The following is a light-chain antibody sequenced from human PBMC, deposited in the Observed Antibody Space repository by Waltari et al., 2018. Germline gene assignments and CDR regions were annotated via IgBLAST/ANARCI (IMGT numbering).Light chain of an antibody. J-gene: IGKJ2*01. V-gene: IGKV4-1*01. Sequence: DIVMTLSPDPLAVSLGEGATITFNSRQNLPTSDNETHVAWYHKKPGQPPRLLIVGASTRESGVPDRFSGSGSGADFSLTISGLQAEDVAVYYCEQYYTTPFTFGQGTKVEIK. CDR3: EQYYTTPFT. CDR1: QNLPTSDNETH. CDR2: GAS.